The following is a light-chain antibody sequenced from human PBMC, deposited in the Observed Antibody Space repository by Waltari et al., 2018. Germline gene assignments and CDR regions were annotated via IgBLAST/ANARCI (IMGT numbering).Light chain of an antibody. J-gene: IGKJ1*01. CDR3: QQYNYWPCT. CDR2: CAS. V-gene: IGKV3-15*01. Sequence: EIVMTQSPAALSVSPGERATLSCTASQLVNSNLACYKHKPGQAPRLLPYCASNRATYIPARFSGSGSGTEFTLTISSLQSEDFAIYYCQQYNYWPCTFGQGTKVEIK. CDR1: QLVNSN.